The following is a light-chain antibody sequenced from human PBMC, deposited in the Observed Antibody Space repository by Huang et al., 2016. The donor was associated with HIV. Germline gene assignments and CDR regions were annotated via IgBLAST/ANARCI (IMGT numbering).Light chain of an antibody. J-gene: IGKJ5*01. CDR3: QQYNNWPPIT. V-gene: IGKV3-15*01. CDR2: GAS. CDR1: QSVSSN. Sequence: EILMTQSPATLSVSPGERATLSCRASQSVSSNLAWYQQKLGQAPRLLIYGASTRATGIPARCSGSGSGTEFTLTISSLQSEDFAVYYCQQYNNWPPITFGQGTRLEIK.